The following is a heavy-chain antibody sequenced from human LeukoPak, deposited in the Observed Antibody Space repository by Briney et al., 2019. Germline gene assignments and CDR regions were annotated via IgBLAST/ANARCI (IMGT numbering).Heavy chain of an antibody. CDR2: INHSGST. CDR1: GGSFSGYY. V-gene: IGHV4-34*01. J-gene: IGHJ4*02. CDR3: ARGARIAAAGMGTY. Sequence: SETLSLTCAVYGGSFSGYYWSWIRQPPGKGLEWIGEINHSGSTNYNPSLKSRVTISVDTSKNQFSLKLSSVTAADTAVYYCARGARIAAAGMGTYWGQGTLVTVSS. D-gene: IGHD6-13*01.